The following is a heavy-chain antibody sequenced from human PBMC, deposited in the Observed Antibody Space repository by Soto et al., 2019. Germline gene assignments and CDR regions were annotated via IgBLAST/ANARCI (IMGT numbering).Heavy chain of an antibody. CDR3: SRDRIQFSVDV. V-gene: IGHV4-31*03. J-gene: IGHJ6*02. Sequence: PPETLSLTCSVSGASINSGGHYWSWIRQHPGKGLEWIGHIYKTGSTDFNPSLKDRLTISIHTSKNQFSLSLRSVTDADTAVYYCSRDRIQFSVDVWGQGTTVTVSS. CDR1: GASINSGGHY. CDR2: IYKTGST. D-gene: IGHD5-18*01.